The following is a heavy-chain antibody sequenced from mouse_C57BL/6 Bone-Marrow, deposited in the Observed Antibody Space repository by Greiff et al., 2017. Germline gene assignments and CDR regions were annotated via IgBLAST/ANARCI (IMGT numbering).Heavy chain of an antibody. D-gene: IGHD2-3*01. Sequence: EVHLVESGAELVRPGASVKLSCTASGFNIKDDYMHWVKQRPEQGLEWIGWIDPENGDTEYASKFQGKATITADTSSNTAYLQLSSLTSEDTAVYYCTGLLLFAYWGQGTLVTVSA. J-gene: IGHJ3*01. CDR2: IDPENGDT. V-gene: IGHV14-4*01. CDR1: GFNIKDDY. CDR3: TGLLLFAY.